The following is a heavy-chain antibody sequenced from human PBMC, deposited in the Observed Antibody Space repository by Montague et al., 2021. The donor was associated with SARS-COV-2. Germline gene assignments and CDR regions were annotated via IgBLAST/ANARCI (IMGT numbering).Heavy chain of an antibody. J-gene: IGHJ6*02. CDR3: ARVIVVGYYGMDV. CDR2: ISYDGGNK. D-gene: IGHD3-22*01. V-gene: IGHV3-30-3*01. CDR1: GFTFSSYA. Sequence: SLRLSCAASGFTFSSYAMHWVRQAPGKGLEWVAVISYDGGNKYYADSVKGRFTISRDNSKNTLYLQMNSLRAEDTAVYYCARVIVVGYYGMDVWGQGTRSPSP.